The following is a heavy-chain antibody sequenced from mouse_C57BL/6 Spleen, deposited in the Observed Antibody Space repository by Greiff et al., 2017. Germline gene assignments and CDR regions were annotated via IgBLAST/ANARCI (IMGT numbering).Heavy chain of an antibody. CDR1: GYTFTSYG. V-gene: IGHV1-81*01. CDR2: IYPRSGNT. Sequence: LQESGAELARPGASVKLSCKASGYTFTSYGISWVKQRTGQGLEWIGEIYPRSGNTYYNEKFKGKATLTAEKSSSTAYMELRSLTSEDSAVYFCARGGNDGYYDYWGQGTTLTVSS. J-gene: IGHJ2*01. CDR3: ARGGNDGYYDY. D-gene: IGHD2-3*01.